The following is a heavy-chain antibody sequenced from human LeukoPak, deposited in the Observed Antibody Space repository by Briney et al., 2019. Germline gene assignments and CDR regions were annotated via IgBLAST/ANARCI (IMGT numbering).Heavy chain of an antibody. V-gene: IGHV5-51*01. D-gene: IGHD4-23*01. J-gene: IGHJ5*02. Sequence: PGESLKISCKGSGYSFTSYWIGWVRQMPGKGLEWMGIIYPGDSDTRYSPSFQGQVTISADKSISTAYLQWSSLKASDTAMYYCARKGAGGQKRPYGGKTGGGYWFDPWGQGTLVTVSS. CDR2: IYPGDSDT. CDR3: ARKGAGGQKRPYGGKTGGGYWFDP. CDR1: GYSFTSYW.